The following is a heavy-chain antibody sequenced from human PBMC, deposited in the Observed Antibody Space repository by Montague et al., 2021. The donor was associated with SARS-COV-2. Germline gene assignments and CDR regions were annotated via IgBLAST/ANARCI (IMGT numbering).Heavy chain of an antibody. D-gene: IGHD3-3*01. J-gene: IGHJ6*02. CDR3: ARASITIFGVADYGMDV. CDR1: GGSISSGSYY. Sequence: TLSLTCTVSGGSISSGSYYWSWIRQPAGKGLEWIGRIYTSGSTNYNPSLKSRVTISVDTSKNQFSLKLSSVTAAVTAVYYCARASITIFGVADYGMDVWGQGTTVTVSS. V-gene: IGHV4-61*02. CDR2: IYTSGST.